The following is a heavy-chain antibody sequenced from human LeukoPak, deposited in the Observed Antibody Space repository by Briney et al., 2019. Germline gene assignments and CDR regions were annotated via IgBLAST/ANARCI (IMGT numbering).Heavy chain of an antibody. V-gene: IGHV3-7*01. Sequence: GGSLRLSCVASGLTFSTSWVTWVRQAPGKGLEWVANIDKHGSGKYYVDSVKGRFAISRDYASNSVFLQMDSLRAEDTSVYYCARDAGWGYYDLWGQGTPVTASS. J-gene: IGHJ4*02. CDR2: IDKHGSGK. CDR3: ARDAGWGYYDL. CDR1: GLTFSTSW. D-gene: IGHD1-26*01.